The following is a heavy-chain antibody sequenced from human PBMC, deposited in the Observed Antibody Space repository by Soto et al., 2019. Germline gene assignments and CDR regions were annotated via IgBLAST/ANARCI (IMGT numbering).Heavy chain of an antibody. Sequence: GGSLRLSCAASGFTFSSYAMSWVRQAPGKGLEWVSAISGSGGSTYYADSVKGRFTISRDNSKNTLYLQMNSLRAEDTAVYYCAKGGILTGYPTAYYYYGMDVWCQGTTVTVSS. CDR2: ISGSGGST. J-gene: IGHJ6*02. V-gene: IGHV3-23*01. D-gene: IGHD3-9*01. CDR1: GFTFSSYA. CDR3: AKGGILTGYPTAYYYYGMDV.